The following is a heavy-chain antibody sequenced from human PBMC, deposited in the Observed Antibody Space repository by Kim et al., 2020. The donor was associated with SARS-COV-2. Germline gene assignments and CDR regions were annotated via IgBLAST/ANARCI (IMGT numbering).Heavy chain of an antibody. CDR3: ASQKGGVAATGSLYY. D-gene: IGHD6-13*01. J-gene: IGHJ4*02. V-gene: IGHV3-23*01. Sequence: DSVKGRFTISRDNSKTTLYLQMNSLRAEDTAVYYCASQKGGVAATGSLYYWGQGTLVTVSS.